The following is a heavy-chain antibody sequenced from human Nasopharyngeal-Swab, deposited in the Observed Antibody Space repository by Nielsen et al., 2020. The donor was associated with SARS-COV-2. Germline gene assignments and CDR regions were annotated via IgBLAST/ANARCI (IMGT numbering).Heavy chain of an antibody. Sequence: GESLKISCKGFGYTFTNSWLGWVRQMPGKGLEWMGIIYPGDSDTRYSPSFQGQVIISADKSVNTTYLQWSSLKASDSAIYYCATTYCSAYTCYSFDNWGRGTLVTVSS. D-gene: IGHD2-15*01. CDR3: ATTYCSAYTCYSFDN. CDR1: GYTFTNSW. CDR2: IYPGDSDT. J-gene: IGHJ4*02. V-gene: IGHV5-51*01.